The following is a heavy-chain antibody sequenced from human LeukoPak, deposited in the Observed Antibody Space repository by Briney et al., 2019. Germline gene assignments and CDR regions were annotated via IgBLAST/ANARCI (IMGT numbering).Heavy chain of an antibody. J-gene: IGHJ6*02. V-gene: IGHV4-34*01. CDR3: ARGKYCSSTSCYRYYGMDV. CDR2: INHSEST. CDR1: GGSFSGYY. Sequence: PSETLSHTCAVYGGSFSGYYWSWIRQPPGKGLEWIGEINHSESTNYNPSLKSRVTISVDTSKNQFSLKLSSVTAADTAVYYCARGKYCSSTSCYRYYGMDVWGQGTTVTVSS. D-gene: IGHD2-2*01.